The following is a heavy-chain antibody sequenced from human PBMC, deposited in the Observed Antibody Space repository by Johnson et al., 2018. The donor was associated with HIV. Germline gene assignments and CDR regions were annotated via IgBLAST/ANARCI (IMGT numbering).Heavy chain of an antibody. V-gene: IGHV3-15*01. D-gene: IGHD6-19*01. Sequence: EMQLVESGGGLVQPGGSLRLSCAASGFTFSNAWMIWVRQAPGKGLEWVDWFKSKTDGGTTDYAATVKGRFTISRDDSKNTLYLQMNSLRPDYAAVYYCARDRWLGDAFDIWGQGTMVTVSS. CDR1: GFTFSNAW. CDR3: ARDRWLGDAFDI. CDR2: FKSKTDGGTT. J-gene: IGHJ3*02.